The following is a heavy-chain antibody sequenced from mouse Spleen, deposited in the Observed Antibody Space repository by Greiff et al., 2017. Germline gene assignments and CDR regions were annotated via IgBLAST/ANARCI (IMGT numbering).Heavy chain of an antibody. Sequence: QVTLKVSGPGILQPSQTLSLTCSFSGFSLSTSGMGVSWIRQPSGKGLEWLAHIYWDDDKRYNPSLKSRLTISKDTSSNQVFLKITSVDTADTATYYCARLGTTPRACDYWGQGTTLTVSS. CDR2: IYWDDDK. D-gene: IGHD2-3*01. CDR3: ARLGTTPRACDY. V-gene: IGHV8-12*01. CDR1: GFSLSTSGMG. J-gene: IGHJ2*01.